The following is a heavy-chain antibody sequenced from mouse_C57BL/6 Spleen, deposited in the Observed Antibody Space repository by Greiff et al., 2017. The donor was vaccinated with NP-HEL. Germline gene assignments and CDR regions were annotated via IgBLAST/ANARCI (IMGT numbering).Heavy chain of an antibody. CDR1: GYTFTSYW. Sequence: QVQLKQPGAELVKPGASVKMSCKASGYTFTSYWITWVKQRPGQGLEWIGDIYPGSGSTNYNEKFKSKATLTVDTSSSTAYMQLSSLTSEDSAVYYCARPGGNYEGFAYWGQGTLVTVSA. CDR3: ARPGGNYEGFAY. V-gene: IGHV1-55*01. CDR2: IYPGSGST. J-gene: IGHJ3*01. D-gene: IGHD2-1*01.